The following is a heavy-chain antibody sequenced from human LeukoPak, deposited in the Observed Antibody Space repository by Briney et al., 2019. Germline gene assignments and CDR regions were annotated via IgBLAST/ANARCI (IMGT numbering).Heavy chain of an antibody. CDR2: MNPNSGNT. CDR3: ARGSISSGWYFHY. Sequence: ASVTVSFKASGYTFTSYDINWVRQAPGQGLEWMGWMNPNSGNTGYAQKFQGRVTMTRNTSISTAYMELSSLRSEDTAVYYCARGSISSGWYFHYWGQGTLVTVSS. CDR1: GYTFTSYD. J-gene: IGHJ4*02. D-gene: IGHD6-19*01. V-gene: IGHV1-8*01.